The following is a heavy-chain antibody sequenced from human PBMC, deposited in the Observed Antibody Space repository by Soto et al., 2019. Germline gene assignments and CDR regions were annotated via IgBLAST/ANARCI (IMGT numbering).Heavy chain of an antibody. V-gene: IGHV1-18*01. CDR2: ISAYNGNT. CDR1: GYTFTSYG. D-gene: IGHD3-3*01. CDR3: ARGGPGIFGVVHPTGYEPGMDV. Sequence: QVQLVRSGAEVKKPGASVKVSCKASGYTFTSYGISWVRQAPGQGLEWMGWISAYNGNTNYAQKLQGRVTMTTDTSTSTAYMELRSLRSDDTAVYYCARGGPGIFGVVHPTGYEPGMDVWGQGTTVTVSS. J-gene: IGHJ6*02.